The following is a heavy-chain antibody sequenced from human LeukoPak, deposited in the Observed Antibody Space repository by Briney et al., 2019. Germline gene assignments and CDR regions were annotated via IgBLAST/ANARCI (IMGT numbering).Heavy chain of an antibody. CDR3: ARDSELGYCSA. Sequence: PGGSLRLSCAASGFTFSSYAMSWVRQAPGKGLEWVSRINLDGTIVRYTDSVEGRFTISRDNAKSTLFLHMNSLTADDTALYFCARDSELGYCSAWGQGTLVTVSS. J-gene: IGHJ1*01. CDR2: INLDGTIV. D-gene: IGHD2-15*01. CDR1: GFTFSSYA. V-gene: IGHV3-74*01.